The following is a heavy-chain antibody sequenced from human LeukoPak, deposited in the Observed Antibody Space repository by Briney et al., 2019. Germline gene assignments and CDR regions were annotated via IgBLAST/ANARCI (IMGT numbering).Heavy chain of an antibody. Sequence: ASVKVSCKASGYSFTSYYIHWVRLAPGQGLEWMGVINPSGGSTRYEQKFQERVTMTRDVSTSTVYMELSSLRSEDTTIYYCAREGVSGSYLGYWGQGTLVTVSS. J-gene: IGHJ4*02. D-gene: IGHD1-26*01. V-gene: IGHV1-46*01. CDR1: GYSFTSYY. CDR3: AREGVSGSYLGY. CDR2: INPSGGST.